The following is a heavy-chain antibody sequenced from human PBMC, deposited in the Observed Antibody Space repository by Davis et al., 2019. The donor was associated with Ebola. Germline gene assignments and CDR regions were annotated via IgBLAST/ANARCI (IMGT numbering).Heavy chain of an antibody. Sequence: PGGSLRLSCAASGFTFSTYAMSWVRQAPGKGLEWVSAISGSGGSTYYADSVKGRFTISRDNSTNTLYLQMNSLRAEDTAVYYCATPLLRYFDWFSYWGQGTLVTVSS. J-gene: IGHJ4*02. V-gene: IGHV3-23*01. D-gene: IGHD3-9*01. CDR2: ISGSGGST. CDR3: ATPLLRYFDWFSY. CDR1: GFTFSTYA.